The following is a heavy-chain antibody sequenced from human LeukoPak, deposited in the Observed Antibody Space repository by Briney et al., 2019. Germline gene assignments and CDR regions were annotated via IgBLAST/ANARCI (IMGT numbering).Heavy chain of an antibody. Sequence: SETLSLTCAVSGDSISSGYYWGWIRQSPGKGLEWIGSIYHSRRTYYNPSLKSRVTISVDTSNNQFSLKLSSVTAADTAVFYCARHLGVIAYFDFWGQGTLVTVSS. D-gene: IGHD2-21*01. J-gene: IGHJ4*02. CDR3: ARHLGVIAYFDF. CDR1: GDSISSGYY. V-gene: IGHV4-38-2*01. CDR2: IYHSRRT.